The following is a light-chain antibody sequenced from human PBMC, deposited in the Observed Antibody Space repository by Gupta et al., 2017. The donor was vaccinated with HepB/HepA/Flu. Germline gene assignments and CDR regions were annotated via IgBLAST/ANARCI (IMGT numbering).Light chain of an antibody. J-gene: IGKJ1*01. V-gene: IGKV3-20*01. CDR3: QQYGSSPPWWT. CDR2: GAS. Sequence: EIVLTQSPGTLSLSPGERATLSCRASQSVSSSYLAWYQQKPGQAPRLLIYGASSRATGIPDRFSGSGSGTDFTLTISRLEPEDVAVYYCQQYGSSPPWWTFGQGTKVEIK. CDR1: QSVSSSY.